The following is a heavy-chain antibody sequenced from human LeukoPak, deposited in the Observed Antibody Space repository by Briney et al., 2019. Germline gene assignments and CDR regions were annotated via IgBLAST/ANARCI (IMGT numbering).Heavy chain of an antibody. D-gene: IGHD6-13*01. CDR3: ARGTLLGSSSSLLFDY. J-gene: IGHJ4*02. CDR2: IYHSGST. Sequence: SETLSLTGTVSGYSISSGYYWGWIRQPPGKGLEWIGSIYHSGSTYYNPSLKSRVTISVDTSKNQFSLKLSSLTAADTAVYYCARGTLLGSSSSLLFDYCGQGTLVTVSS. CDR1: GYSISSGYY. V-gene: IGHV4-38-2*02.